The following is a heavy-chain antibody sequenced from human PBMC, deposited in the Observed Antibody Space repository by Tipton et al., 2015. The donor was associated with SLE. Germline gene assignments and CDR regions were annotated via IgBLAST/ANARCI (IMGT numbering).Heavy chain of an antibody. D-gene: IGHD2/OR15-2a*01. J-gene: IGHJ4*02. Sequence: TLSLTCAVSGGSISSSNWWSWIRQSPGKGLEWIGEIDHSGSTNYNPSLESRVTISIDKSRNQFSLKLTSVTAADTAVYYCAKFSPHSMPVWGQGALVTVSS. V-gene: IGHV4-4*02. CDR2: IDHSGST. CDR3: AKFSPHSMPV. CDR1: GGSISSSNW.